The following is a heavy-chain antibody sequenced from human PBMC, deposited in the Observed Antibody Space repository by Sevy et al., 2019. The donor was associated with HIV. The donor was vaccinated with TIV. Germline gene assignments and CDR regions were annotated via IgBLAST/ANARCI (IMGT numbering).Heavy chain of an antibody. Sequence: GGSLRLSCAASGFTFSSYEMNWVRQAPGKGLEWVSYISSSGSTIYYADSVKGRFTISRDNAKNSLYLQMNSLRAEDTAVYYCARAGTFYDSSGYYFSGTRPFDYWGQGTLVTVSS. V-gene: IGHV3-48*03. CDR1: GFTFSSYE. CDR2: ISSSGSTI. J-gene: IGHJ4*02. CDR3: ARAGTFYDSSGYYFSGTRPFDY. D-gene: IGHD3-22*01.